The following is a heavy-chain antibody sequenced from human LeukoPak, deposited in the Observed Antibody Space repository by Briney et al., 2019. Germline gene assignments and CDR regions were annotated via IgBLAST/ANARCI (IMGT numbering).Heavy chain of an antibody. D-gene: IGHD2-2*01. V-gene: IGHV4-34*01. J-gene: IGHJ5*02. CDR2: INHSGST. CDR3: ARGLVVPAARGNWFDP. CDR1: GGSFSGYY. Sequence: SETLSLTCAVYGGSFSGYYWSWIRQPPGKGLEWIGEINHSGSTNYNPSLKSRVTISVDTSKNQFSLKLSSVTAADTAVYYCARGLVVPAARGNWFDPWGQGTLVTVSS.